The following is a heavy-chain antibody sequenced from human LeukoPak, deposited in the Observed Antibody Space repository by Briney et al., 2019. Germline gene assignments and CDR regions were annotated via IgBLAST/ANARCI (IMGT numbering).Heavy chain of an antibody. CDR1: GFTLSSYA. V-gene: IGHV3-23*01. Sequence: GGSLRLSCAASGFTLSSYAMSWVRQAPGKGLEWVSATSSSDAGTYYAESVRGRFTISRDNSKNTLFLQMNSLRAEDAAVYYCANPPAVTSLHYWGQGTLVTVSS. CDR2: TSSSDAGT. J-gene: IGHJ4*02. D-gene: IGHD4-11*01. CDR3: ANPPAVTSLHY.